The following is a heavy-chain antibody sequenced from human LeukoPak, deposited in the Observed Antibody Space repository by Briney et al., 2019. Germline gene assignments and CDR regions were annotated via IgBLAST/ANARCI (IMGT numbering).Heavy chain of an antibody. Sequence: GGSLRLSCAASGFTFSSYGMLWVRQAPGRGLEWVAVIWYDGSNKYYADSVKGRFTISRDNSKNTLYLQMNSLRAEDTAVYYCARDGGYYDSKSPFDYWGQGTLVTVSS. D-gene: IGHD3-22*01. V-gene: IGHV3-33*01. J-gene: IGHJ4*02. CDR1: GFTFSSYG. CDR3: ARDGGYYDSKSPFDY. CDR2: IWYDGSNK.